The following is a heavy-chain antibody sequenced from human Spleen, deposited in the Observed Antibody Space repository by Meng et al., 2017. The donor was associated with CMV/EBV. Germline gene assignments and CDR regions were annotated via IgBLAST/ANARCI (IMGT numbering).Heavy chain of an antibody. CDR2: IYSGGST. Sequence: GESLKISCAASGFTVSSNYMSWVRQAPGKGLEWVSVIYSGGSTYYADSVKGRFTISRDNAKNSLYLQMNSLRAEDTAVYYCASLFTVFSLTYYYGMDVWGQGTTVTVSS. J-gene: IGHJ6*02. D-gene: IGHD4-11*01. V-gene: IGHV3-53*01. CDR1: GFTVSSNY. CDR3: ASLFTVFSLTYYYGMDV.